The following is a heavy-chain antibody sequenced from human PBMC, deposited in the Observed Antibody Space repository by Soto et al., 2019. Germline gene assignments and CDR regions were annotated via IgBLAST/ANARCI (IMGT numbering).Heavy chain of an antibody. CDR3: AKGRYSGSYYFDY. CDR1: GFTFSSYA. CDR2: ISGSGDST. J-gene: IGHJ4*02. V-gene: IGHV3-23*01. Sequence: PGGSLRLSCAASGFTFSSYAMSWVRQAPGKGLEWVSAISGSGDSTYYADSVKGRFTISRDSSKNTLYLQMSGLRAEDTAVYYCAKGRYSGSYYFDYWGQGTLVTVSS. D-gene: IGHD1-26*01.